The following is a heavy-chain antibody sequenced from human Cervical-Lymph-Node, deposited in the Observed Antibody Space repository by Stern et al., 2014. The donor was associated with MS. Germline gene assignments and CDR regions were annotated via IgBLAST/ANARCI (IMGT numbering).Heavy chain of an antibody. J-gene: IGHJ5*02. CDR2: VHRSGVAT. CDR1: GYTFTNYH. CDR3: ARAKTSGTLLRLDP. Sequence: VQLVESGAGVKKPGASVKVSCRTSGYTFTNYHMHWVRQAPGQGLEWMGIVHRSGVATAYAQKFQSRVTMTADTCTTTVYMELSSLTSEDTAVYYCARAKTSGTLLRLDPWGQGTLVTVSS. D-gene: IGHD3-10*01. V-gene: IGHV1-46*01.